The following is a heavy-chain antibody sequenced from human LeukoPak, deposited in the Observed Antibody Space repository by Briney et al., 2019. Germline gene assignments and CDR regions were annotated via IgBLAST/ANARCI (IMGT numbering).Heavy chain of an antibody. J-gene: IGHJ6*02. CDR2: IYPGDSDT. CDR1: GYRFTNYW. Sequence: GESLKISCKGFGYRFTNYWIGWVRQMPGKGLEWMGIIYPGDSDTRYSPSFQGQVTISADKSISTAYLQWSSLKASDTAMYYCARLTVEMATINYYYYGMDVWGQGTTVTVSS. CDR3: ARLTVEMATINYYYYGMDV. V-gene: IGHV5-51*01. D-gene: IGHD5-24*01.